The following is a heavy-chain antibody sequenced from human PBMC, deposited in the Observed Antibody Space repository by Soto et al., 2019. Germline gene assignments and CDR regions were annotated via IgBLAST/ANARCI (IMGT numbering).Heavy chain of an antibody. J-gene: IGHJ5*02. CDR2: IYPGDSDT. CDR1: GYSFATYW. V-gene: IGHV5-51*01. CDR3: ARGYCTATICDPWFDP. Sequence: PGESLKISCKASGYSFATYWIGWVRQMPGKGLEWMGIIYPGDSDTMYSPSFQGQVIISADLSSTTAYLQWSSLKASDTAMYYCARGYCTATICDPWFDPWGQGTLVTVSS. D-gene: IGHD2-8*02.